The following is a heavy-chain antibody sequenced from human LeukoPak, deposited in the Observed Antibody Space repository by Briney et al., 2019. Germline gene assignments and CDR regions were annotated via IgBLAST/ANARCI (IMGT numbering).Heavy chain of an antibody. J-gene: IGHJ4*02. Sequence: ASVKVSCKASGYTFTNYVINWVRQAPGQVLEWVGWISAYNGNTNYTHKFQGRLTITMDTSTSTAYMELRSLRSDDTAVYFCAREHIFERSRVDYWGQGTLVTVSS. CDR1: GYTFTNYV. D-gene: IGHD2-21*01. CDR3: AREHIFERSRVDY. CDR2: ISAYNGNT. V-gene: IGHV1-18*04.